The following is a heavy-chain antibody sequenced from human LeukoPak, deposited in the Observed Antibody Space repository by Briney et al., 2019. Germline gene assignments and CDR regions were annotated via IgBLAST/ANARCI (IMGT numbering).Heavy chain of an antibody. V-gene: IGHV4-59*08. D-gene: IGHD3-16*02. CDR1: GGSISSYY. CDR2: IYYSGST. J-gene: IGHJ5*02. Sequence: SETLSLTCTVSGGSISSYYWSWIQQPPGKGLEWIGYIYYSGSTNYNPSLKSRVTISVDTSKNQFSLKLSSVTAADTAVYYCARWGYDYVWGSYRYTGWFDPWGQGTLVTVSS. CDR3: ARWGYDYVWGSYRYTGWFDP.